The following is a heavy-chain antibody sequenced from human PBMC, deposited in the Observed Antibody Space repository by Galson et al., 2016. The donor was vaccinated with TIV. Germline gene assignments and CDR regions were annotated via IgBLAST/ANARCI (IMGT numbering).Heavy chain of an antibody. Sequence: LSLTCIVSGGSIITKSYYWAWIRQPPGKGLEWIGMVYDDGNAYYNPSLKSRVTISVDTSKNQFSLKLTSVTAADTAVYYCARERTPPGPDNDTWFDPWGHGRLVAVSS. CDR3: ARERTPPGPDNDTWFDP. J-gene: IGHJ5*02. CDR2: VYDDGNA. D-gene: IGHD3-22*01. V-gene: IGHV4-39*07. CDR1: GGSIITKSYY.